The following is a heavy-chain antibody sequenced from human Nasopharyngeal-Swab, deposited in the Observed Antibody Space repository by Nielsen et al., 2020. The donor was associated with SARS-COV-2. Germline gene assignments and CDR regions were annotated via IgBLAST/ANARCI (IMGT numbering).Heavy chain of an antibody. J-gene: IGHJ4*02. CDR3: AREHPTTRASDY. CDR2: INPNSGAT. Sequence: ASVNVSCKTSVYTFTSYYIQWVRQAPGQGLEWMGRINPNSGATKSAQRFQGRVTMTSDTSISTAYMDLSSLTSDDTALYYCAREHPTTRASDYWGQGTLVTVSS. D-gene: IGHD4-11*01. V-gene: IGHV1-2*06. CDR1: VYTFTSYY.